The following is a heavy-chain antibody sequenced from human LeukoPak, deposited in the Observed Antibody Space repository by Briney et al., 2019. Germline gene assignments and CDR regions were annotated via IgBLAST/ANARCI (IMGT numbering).Heavy chain of an antibody. CDR2: INSDGSSI. CDR1: GFTFSSHW. V-gene: IGHV3-74*01. J-gene: IGHJ4*02. Sequence: PGGSLRLSCAASGFTFSSHWMHWVRQAPGKGLVWVSRINSDGSSISYADSVKDRFTISRDNAKSTLCLQMNSLRAEDTAVYYCAKQLGYCSDGSCYFPYWGQGTLVTVSS. CDR3: AKQLGYCSDGSCYFPY. D-gene: IGHD2-15*01.